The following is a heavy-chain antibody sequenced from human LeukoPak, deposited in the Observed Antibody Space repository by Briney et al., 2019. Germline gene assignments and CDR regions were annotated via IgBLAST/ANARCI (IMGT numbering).Heavy chain of an antibody. V-gene: IGHV5-51*01. CDR3: VGTRGFSHYFDY. J-gene: IGHJ4*02. Sequence: TPGESLKISFKGSGXSFTSYCIGWVRQMPGKGLEWMGIIYPGDSDTRYSPSFQGQVTISADKSISTAYLQWSSLKASDTAMYYCVGTRGFSHYFDYWGQGTLVTVSS. D-gene: IGHD1-1*01. CDR2: IYPGDSDT. CDR1: GXSFTSYC.